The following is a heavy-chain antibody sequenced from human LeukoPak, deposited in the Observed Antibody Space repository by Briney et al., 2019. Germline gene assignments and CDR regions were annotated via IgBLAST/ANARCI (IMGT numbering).Heavy chain of an antibody. CDR2: IYNSGIT. J-gene: IGHJ4*02. CDR3: ARHGDVRYYDWLKDGFDY. Sequence: SETLSLTCTVFGGSISSYYWSWIRKPPGKGLEWIGYIYNSGITNKNPSLKSRVTISGDTSKNQFSLKLSSVTAADTAVYYCARHGDVRYYDWLKDGFDYWGQGTLVTVSS. D-gene: IGHD3-9*01. CDR1: GGSISSYY. V-gene: IGHV4-4*09.